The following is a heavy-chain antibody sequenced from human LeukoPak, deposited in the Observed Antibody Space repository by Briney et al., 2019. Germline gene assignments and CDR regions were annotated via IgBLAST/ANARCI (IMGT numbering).Heavy chain of an antibody. V-gene: IGHV3-48*04. Sequence: PGGSLRLSCAASGFTFSSYSMNWVRQAPGKGLEWVSYISSSSSTIYYADSVKGRFTISRDNAKNSLYLQMNSLRAEDTAVFYCARTFYTDVDTALLTSLDYWGQGTLVTVSS. D-gene: IGHD5-18*01. CDR1: GFTFSSYS. J-gene: IGHJ4*02. CDR2: ISSSSSTI. CDR3: ARTFYTDVDTALLTSLDY.